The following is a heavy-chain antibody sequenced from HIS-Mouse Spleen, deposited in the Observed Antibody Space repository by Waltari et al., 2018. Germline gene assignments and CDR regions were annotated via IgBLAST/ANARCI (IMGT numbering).Heavy chain of an antibody. CDR2: IDYSGST. CDR3: ARDLLLHVTMERAFDI. J-gene: IGHJ3*02. D-gene: IGHD1-1*01. Sequence: QLQLQESGPGLVKPSETLSLTCTVSGGSISSSSYYWGWIRQPPGKGLEWIGRIDYSGSTYYNPSLKRRVTISVDTSKNQFSLKLSSVTAADTAVYYCARDLLLHVTMERAFDIWGQGTMVTVSS. CDR1: GGSISSSSYY. V-gene: IGHV4-39*07.